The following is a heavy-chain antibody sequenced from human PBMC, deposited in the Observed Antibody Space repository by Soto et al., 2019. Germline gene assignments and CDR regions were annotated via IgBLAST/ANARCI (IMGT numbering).Heavy chain of an antibody. V-gene: IGHV1-69*06. CDR2: IIPIFGTA. D-gene: IGHD1-7*01. Sequence: SVKVSFKASGGTFSSYAISWVRQAPGQGLEWMGGIIPIFGTANYAQKFQGRVTITADKSTSTAYMELSSLRSEDTAVYYCASSGNSNIMSYYYYGMDVWGQGTTVTVSS. CDR3: ASSGNSNIMSYYYYGMDV. J-gene: IGHJ6*02. CDR1: GGTFSSYA.